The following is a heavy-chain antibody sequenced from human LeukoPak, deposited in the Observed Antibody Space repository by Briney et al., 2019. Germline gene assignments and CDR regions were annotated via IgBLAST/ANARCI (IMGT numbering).Heavy chain of an antibody. CDR1: GGSITGYY. V-gene: IGHV4-59*01. CDR3: ARQRADYFDY. Sequence: SETLSLTCTVSGGSITGYYWSWIRQPPGKGLEWIDYISYSGSTNYNPSLKSRVTISVDTSKNQFSLKLSSVTAADTAVYYCARQRADYFDYWGQGTLVTVSS. CDR2: ISYSGST. D-gene: IGHD4/OR15-4a*01. J-gene: IGHJ4*02.